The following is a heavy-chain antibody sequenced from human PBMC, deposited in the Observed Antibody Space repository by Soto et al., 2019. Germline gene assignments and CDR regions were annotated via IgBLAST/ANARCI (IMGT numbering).Heavy chain of an antibody. Sequence: SETLSLTCAVYVGSFSGYYWSWIRQPPGKGLEWIGEINHSGSTNYNPSLKSRVTISVDTSKNQFSLKLSSVTAADTAVYYCARGSRSYYPYYYYGMDVWGQGTTVTVSS. J-gene: IGHJ6*02. D-gene: IGHD1-26*01. CDR3: ARGSRSYYPYYYYGMDV. V-gene: IGHV4-34*01. CDR2: INHSGST. CDR1: VGSFSGYY.